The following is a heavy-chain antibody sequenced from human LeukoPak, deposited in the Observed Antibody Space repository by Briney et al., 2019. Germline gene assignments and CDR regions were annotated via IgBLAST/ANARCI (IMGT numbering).Heavy chain of an antibody. CDR3: ARGGGTVFGVIND. V-gene: IGHV1-2*02. Sequence: GASVKVSCKASGYTFTGHYIHWVRQAPGQGLEWMGWINPNGGGTNYAQKFQGRVTMTRDTSITTAYMELSRLRSDDTAVYYCARGGGTVFGVINDWGQGTLVTVSP. D-gene: IGHD3-3*01. CDR1: GYTFTGHY. CDR2: INPNGGGT. J-gene: IGHJ4*02.